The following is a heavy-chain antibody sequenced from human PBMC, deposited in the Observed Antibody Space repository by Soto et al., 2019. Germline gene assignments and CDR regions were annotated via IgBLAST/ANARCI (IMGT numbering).Heavy chain of an antibody. V-gene: IGHV3-23*01. Sequence: EVQLLESGGGLVQPGGSLRLSCAASGFTFSIYAMNWVRQAPGKGLEWVSVISGSGGSTYYADSVKGRFTISRDNSMNTLYLQMNSLRAEDTVVYYCARRTVGWYFDLWGRGTLVTVSS. D-gene: IGHD4-17*01. J-gene: IGHJ2*01. CDR1: GFTFSIYA. CDR3: ARRTVGWYFDL. CDR2: ISGSGGST.